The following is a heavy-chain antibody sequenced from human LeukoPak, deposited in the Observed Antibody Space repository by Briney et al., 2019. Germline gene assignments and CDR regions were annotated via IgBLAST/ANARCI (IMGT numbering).Heavy chain of an antibody. D-gene: IGHD3-22*01. V-gene: IGHV1-18*01. Sequence: ASVKVSCKASGYTFTSYAMNWVRQAPGQGLEWMGWISAYNGNTNYAQKLQGRVTMTTDTSTSTAYMELRGLRSDDTAVYYCARSYDSSGYYYEWGQGTLVTVSS. CDR2: ISAYNGNT. CDR3: ARSYDSSGYYYE. CDR1: GYTFTSYA. J-gene: IGHJ4*02.